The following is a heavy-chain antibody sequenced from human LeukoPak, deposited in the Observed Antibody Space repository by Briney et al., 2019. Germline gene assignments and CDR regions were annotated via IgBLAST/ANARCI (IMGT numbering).Heavy chain of an antibody. CDR2: VSGRDTST. Sequence: GASLRLSCAASGFTFSNYAKSWVRQAPGKGLEWVSAVSGRDTSTYYTDSVKGRFTISRDNSKNTLYLQMNSLSAEDTAIYYCAKWGDYDVLTGYYDSDYWGQGTLVTVSS. D-gene: IGHD3-9*01. CDR3: AKWGDYDVLTGYYDSDY. V-gene: IGHV3-23*01. J-gene: IGHJ4*02. CDR1: GFTFSNYA.